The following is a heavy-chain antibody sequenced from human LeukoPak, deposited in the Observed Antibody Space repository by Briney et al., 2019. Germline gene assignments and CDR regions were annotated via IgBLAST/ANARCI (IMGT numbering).Heavy chain of an antibody. J-gene: IGHJ3*02. CDR3: ARLQGYYDRHNAFDI. CDR2: IKQDGSEK. D-gene: IGHD3-22*01. V-gene: IGHV3-7*01. CDR1: GWTCSSYW. Sequence: GGCLRLCCAASGWTCSSYWMSWVRQAPGKGLEWVANIKQDGSEKYYVDSVKGRFTISRDNAKNSLYLQMNSLRAEDTAVYYCARLQGYYDRHNAFDIWGQGTMVTVSS.